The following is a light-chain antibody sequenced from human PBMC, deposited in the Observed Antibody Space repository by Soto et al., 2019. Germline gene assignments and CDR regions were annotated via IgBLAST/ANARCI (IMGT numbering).Light chain of an antibody. CDR2: EVS. Sequence: QSVLTQPPSVSGAPGQRVTLSCTGNTSNLGAGYDVHWYQQLPGAAPKLMIYEVSNRPSGVSNRFSGSKSGNTASLTISGLQAEDEADYYCSSYTSSSTWVFGGGTKVTVL. V-gene: IGLV1-40*01. J-gene: IGLJ3*02. CDR3: SSYTSSSTWV. CDR1: TSNLGAGYD.